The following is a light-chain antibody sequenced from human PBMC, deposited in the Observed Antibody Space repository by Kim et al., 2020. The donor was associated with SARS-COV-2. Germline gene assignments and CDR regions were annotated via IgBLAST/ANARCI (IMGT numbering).Light chain of an antibody. J-gene: IGLJ2*01. CDR3: AAWDDRVDGPV. CDR1: SSNIGNNP. CDR2: ASH. Sequence: QPVLTQSPSASGTPGQWVTISCSGSSSNIGNNPVNWYQQLPGAAPKLLVYASHQRPSGVPDRFSGSKSGTSASLVIRGLRSEDEADYFCAAWDDRVDGPVFGGGTQLTVL. V-gene: IGLV1-44*01.